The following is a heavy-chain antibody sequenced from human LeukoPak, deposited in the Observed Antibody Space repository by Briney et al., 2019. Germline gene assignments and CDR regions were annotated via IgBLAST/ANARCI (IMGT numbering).Heavy chain of an antibody. J-gene: IGHJ4*02. D-gene: IGHD6-13*01. Sequence: XWXSVIYSLGITYYADSVKSRFTISRYNSKNSLYLQMNSLRADDTAVYYCARDTVSASGTDYWGQGTLVTVSS. CDR3: ARDTVSASGTDY. CDR2: IYSLGIT. V-gene: IGHV3-53*01.